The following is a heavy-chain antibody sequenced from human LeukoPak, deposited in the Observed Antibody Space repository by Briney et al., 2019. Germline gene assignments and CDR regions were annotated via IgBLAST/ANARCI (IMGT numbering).Heavy chain of an antibody. J-gene: IGHJ6*02. Sequence: SVKVSCKASGGTFSSYAISWVRQAPGQGLEWMGGIIPIFGTTNYAQKFQGRVTITADESTSTAYMELSSLRSEDTAVYYCARDRVVVVVAATYYYYGMDVWGQGTTVTVSS. CDR3: ARDRVVVVVAATYYYYGMDV. V-gene: IGHV1-69*13. D-gene: IGHD2-15*01. CDR2: IIPIFGTT. CDR1: GGTFSSYA.